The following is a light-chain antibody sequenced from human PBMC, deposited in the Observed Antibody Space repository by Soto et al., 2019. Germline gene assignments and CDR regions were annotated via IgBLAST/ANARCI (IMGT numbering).Light chain of an antibody. CDR2: DTS. CDR1: QSVIDW. CDR3: HKYNSYTWT. V-gene: IGKV1-5*01. Sequence: DIQMTHSPSTLSASVLYRVTITFRASQSVIDWLAWYQQKQGNHPKLLIYDTSRLESAVPSRFSASGSGTEFTLTISCLQPDDFATYYSHKYNSYTWTFGQGTKGAIK. J-gene: IGKJ1*01.